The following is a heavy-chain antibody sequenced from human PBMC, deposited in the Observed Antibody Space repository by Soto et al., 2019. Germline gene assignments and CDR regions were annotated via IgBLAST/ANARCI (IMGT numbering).Heavy chain of an antibody. D-gene: IGHD3-10*01. CDR2: ISGSGGST. CDR1: GFTFSSYA. J-gene: IGHJ6*02. CDR3: AKDLGVGYYYYGMDV. V-gene: IGHV3-23*01. Sequence: GGSLRLSCAASGFTFSSYAMSWVRQAPGKGLEWVSAISGSGGSTYYADSVKGRFTMSRDNSKNTLYLQMNSLRAEDTAVYYCAKDLGVGYYYYGMDVWGQGTTVTVSS.